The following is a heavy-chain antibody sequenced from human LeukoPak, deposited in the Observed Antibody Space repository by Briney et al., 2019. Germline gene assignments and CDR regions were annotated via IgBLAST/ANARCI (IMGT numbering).Heavy chain of an antibody. Sequence: GGSLRLSCAASGFTFNNYAMTWVRQAPGGGLEWVAFISQSGGRSTDYADSVRGRFTISRDNSEDTLYLQMNSLRAEDTAVYHCARDQGCSTSSCRYNWFDPWGQGTLVTVSS. D-gene: IGHD2-2*01. CDR1: GFTFNNYA. V-gene: IGHV3-23*01. CDR3: ARDQGCSTSSCRYNWFDP. J-gene: IGHJ5*02. CDR2: ISQSGGRST.